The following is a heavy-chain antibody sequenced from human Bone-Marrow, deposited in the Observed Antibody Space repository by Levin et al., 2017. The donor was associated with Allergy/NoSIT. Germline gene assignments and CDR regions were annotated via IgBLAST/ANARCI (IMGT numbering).Heavy chain of an antibody. CDR2: INWDGIST. D-gene: IGHD6-19*01. Sequence: GESLKISCAASGFTFDDYGAAWVRQAPGKGLEWVSGINWDGISTGYGDSVRGRFTISRDNAKNLLYLHMKNLRAEDTALYYCARTDSAGWYGVFEYWGPGTLVTVSP. J-gene: IGHJ4*01. CDR1: GFTFDDYG. V-gene: IGHV3-20*04. CDR3: ARTDSAGWYGVFEY.